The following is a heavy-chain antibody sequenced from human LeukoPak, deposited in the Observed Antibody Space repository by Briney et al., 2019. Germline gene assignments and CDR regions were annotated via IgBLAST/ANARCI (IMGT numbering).Heavy chain of an antibody. V-gene: IGHV4-59*01. Sequence: ASETLSLTCTVSGGSISSYYWSWIRQPPGKGLEWIGYIYYSGSTNYNPSLKSRVTISVDTSKNQFSLKLSSVTAADTAVYYCARGGDSYYDSSGSSAFDIWGQGTMVTVSS. CDR2: IYYSGST. J-gene: IGHJ3*02. D-gene: IGHD3-22*01. CDR1: GGSISSYY. CDR3: ARGGDSYYDSSGSSAFDI.